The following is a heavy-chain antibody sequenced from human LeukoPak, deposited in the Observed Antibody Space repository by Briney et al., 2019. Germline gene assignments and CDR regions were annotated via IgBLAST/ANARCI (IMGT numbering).Heavy chain of an antibody. CDR3: ARGGFIAARPNWFDP. Sequence: ASVKVSCKASGYAFTGYYMHWVRQAPGQGLDWMGWINPNSGGTNYAQKFQGRVTMTRDTSISTAYMELSRLRSDDTAVYYCARGGFIAARPNWFDPWGQGTLVTVSS. CDR2: INPNSGGT. J-gene: IGHJ5*02. CDR1: GYAFTGYY. D-gene: IGHD6-6*01. V-gene: IGHV1-2*02.